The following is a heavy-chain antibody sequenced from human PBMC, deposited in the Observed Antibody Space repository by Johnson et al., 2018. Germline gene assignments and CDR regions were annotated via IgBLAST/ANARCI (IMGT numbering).Heavy chain of an antibody. CDR1: GGSISNNY. D-gene: IGHD2-8*01. V-gene: IGHV4-59*08. J-gene: IGHJ3*01. CDR3: ARVRVGPECTFDL. CDR2: MYYSGTT. Sequence: QVQLQESGPGLVKPSETLSLTCTVSGGSISNNYWSWIRQPPGKGLEWIGYMYYSGTTHYNPSLKSRVTISTDMSNNDISLRLSSVTAADTAVDYCARVRVGPECTFDLWGPGTVVTVSS.